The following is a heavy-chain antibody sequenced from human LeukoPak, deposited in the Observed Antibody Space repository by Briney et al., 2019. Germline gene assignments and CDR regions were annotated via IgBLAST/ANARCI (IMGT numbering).Heavy chain of an antibody. V-gene: IGHV3-53*01. CDR3: ARDHGYSGLDY. D-gene: IGHD1-26*01. CDR2: IYSGGST. J-gene: IGHJ4*02. CDR1: GFTVSSNY. Sequence: GGSLRLSCAASGFTVSSNYMSWVRQAPGKGLEWVSVIYSGGSTYYADSVKGRFTISRDNSKNTLHLQMNSLRAEDTAVYYCARDHGYSGLDYWGQGTLVTVSS.